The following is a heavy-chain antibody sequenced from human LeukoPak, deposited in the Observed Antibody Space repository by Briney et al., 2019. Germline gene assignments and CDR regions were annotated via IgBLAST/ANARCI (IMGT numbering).Heavy chain of an antibody. CDR2: IIPIFGTA. D-gene: IGHD5-12*01. J-gene: IGHJ4*02. CDR3: ARGNRGYDLGYFDY. CDR1: GGTFSSYA. V-gene: IGHV1-69*05. Sequence: ASVKVSCKASGGTFSSYAISWVRQAPGQGLEWMGGIIPIFGTANYAQKFQGRVTITTDESTSTAYMELSSLRSEDTAVYYCARGNRGYDLGYFDYWGQGTLVTVSS.